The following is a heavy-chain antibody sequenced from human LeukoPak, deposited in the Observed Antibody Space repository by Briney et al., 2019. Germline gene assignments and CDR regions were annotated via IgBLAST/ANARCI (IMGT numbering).Heavy chain of an antibody. V-gene: IGHV3-21*01. CDR1: GFNFSNYA. CDR2: ISSSSSYI. J-gene: IGHJ4*02. D-gene: IGHD5-12*01. CDR3: ARESGGYSGYALDY. Sequence: GGSLRLSCAASGFNFSNYAMSWVRQAPGKGLEWVSSISSSSSYIYYADSVKGRFTISRDNAKNSLYLQMNSLRAEDTAVYYCARESGGYSGYALDYWGQGTLVTVSS.